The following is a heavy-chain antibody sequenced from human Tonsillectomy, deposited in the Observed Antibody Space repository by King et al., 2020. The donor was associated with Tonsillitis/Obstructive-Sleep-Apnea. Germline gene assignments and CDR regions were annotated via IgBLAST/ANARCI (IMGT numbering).Heavy chain of an antibody. J-gene: IGHJ3*02. Sequence: VQLVESGGGLVQPGGSLRLSCAASGFTFSSYWMHWVRQAPGKGLVWVSRIKTDGSYTNYADSVKGRFTISRDNAKNTLYLQMNSLRAEDTAVYYCTRCPPAACVASRLSFSIWFHLTMVTVSS. V-gene: IGHV3-74*01. D-gene: IGHD2-15*01. CDR2: IKTDGSYT. CDR3: TRCPPAACVASRLSFSI. CDR1: GFTFSSYW.